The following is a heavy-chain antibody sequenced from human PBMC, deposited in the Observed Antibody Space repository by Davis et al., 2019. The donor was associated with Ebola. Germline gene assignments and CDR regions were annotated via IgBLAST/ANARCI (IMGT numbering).Heavy chain of an antibody. D-gene: IGHD6-6*01. Sequence: ASVKVSCKASGYTFTSYGISWVRHAPGQGLEWMGWISAYNGNTNYAQKLQGRVTMTTDKSTSTAYMELRSLRSDDTAVYYCARDNGGSSPHYYYYYYGMDVWGQGTTVTVSS. CDR3: ARDNGGSSPHYYYYYYGMDV. V-gene: IGHV1-18*01. CDR1: GYTFTSYG. J-gene: IGHJ6*02. CDR2: ISAYNGNT.